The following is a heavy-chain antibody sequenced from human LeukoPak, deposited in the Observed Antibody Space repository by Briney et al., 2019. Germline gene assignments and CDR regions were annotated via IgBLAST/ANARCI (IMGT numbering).Heavy chain of an antibody. CDR3: ASASYSSSPYYYGMDV. J-gene: IGHJ6*02. D-gene: IGHD6-13*01. Sequence: SETLSLTCAVYGGSLSGYYWSWIRQPPGKGLEWIGEINHSGSTNYNPSLKSRVTISVDTSKNQFSLKLSSVTAADTAVYYCASASYSSSPYYYGMDVWGQGTTVTVSS. V-gene: IGHV4-34*01. CDR2: INHSGST. CDR1: GGSLSGYY.